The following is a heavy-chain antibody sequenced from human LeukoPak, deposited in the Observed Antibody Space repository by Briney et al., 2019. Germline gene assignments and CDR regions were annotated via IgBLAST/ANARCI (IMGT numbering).Heavy chain of an antibody. CDR3: ATGYFDSSGIFYLLASDI. CDR1: GYSLTELS. Sequence: ASVKVSCRVSGYSLTELSMHWVRQAPGKGLEWVGGFDPEDGETIYAQKFQGRVTMTEDTSTDTAYVVLSSLRSEDTAVYHCATGYFDSSGIFYLLASDIWGQGTMVTVSS. J-gene: IGHJ3*02. V-gene: IGHV1-24*01. D-gene: IGHD3-22*01. CDR2: FDPEDGET.